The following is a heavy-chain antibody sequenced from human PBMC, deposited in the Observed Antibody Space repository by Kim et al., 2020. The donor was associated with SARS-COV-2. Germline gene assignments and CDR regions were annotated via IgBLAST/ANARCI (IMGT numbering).Heavy chain of an antibody. J-gene: IGHJ4*02. V-gene: IGHV3-30*01. D-gene: IGHD3-16*01. Sequence: DGSNKYYADSVKGRFTISRDNSKNTLYLQMNSLRAEDTAVYYCPYANFDYWGQGTLVTVSS. CDR2: DGSNK. CDR3: PYANFDY.